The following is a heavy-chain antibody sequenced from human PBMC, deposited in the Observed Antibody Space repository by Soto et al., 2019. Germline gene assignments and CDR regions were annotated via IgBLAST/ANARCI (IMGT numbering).Heavy chain of an antibody. CDR1: GGTFSSYT. Sequence: ASVKVSCKASGGTFSSYTISWVRQAPGQGLEWMGRIIPILGIANYAQKFQGRVTITADKSTSTAYMELSSLRSEDTAVYYCARVIISGYDYGPYYYYGMDVWGQGTTVTVSS. CDR3: ARVIISGYDYGPYYYYGMDV. V-gene: IGHV1-69*02. D-gene: IGHD5-12*01. CDR2: IIPILGIA. J-gene: IGHJ6*02.